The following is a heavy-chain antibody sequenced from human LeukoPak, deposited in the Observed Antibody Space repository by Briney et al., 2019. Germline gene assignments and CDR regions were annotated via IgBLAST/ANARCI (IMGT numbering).Heavy chain of an antibody. J-gene: IGHJ6*03. V-gene: IGHV1-46*01. CDR3: ARDVSARGAGLVAPGLLPLMNYFGFYMDV. D-gene: IGHD6-13*01. CDR2: INPSRGGT. Sequence: GASVKVSCKTSGYIFSMFWMHWVRQAPGQGLEWMGIINPSRGGTAYAQKFQGRVSMTGDVTTSTVNMELSGLTSDDTGIYFCARDVSARGAGLVAPGLLPLMNYFGFYMDVWGKGTSVTVSS. CDR1: GYIFSMFW.